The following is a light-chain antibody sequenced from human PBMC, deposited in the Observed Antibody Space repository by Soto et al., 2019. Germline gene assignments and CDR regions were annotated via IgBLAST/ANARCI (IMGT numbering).Light chain of an antibody. V-gene: IGKV3-11*01. CDR1: QNIRNY. CDR2: DVS. J-gene: IGKJ1*01. Sequence: IVLTQAPATLSLAPGKREALSCRASQNIRNYLIWYQQKPGQAPMLLIYDVSNRATGIPARFSGSASGTDFPLTISSLEPEDFAVYYCQQYRSSTGWTLGQVTQLEIK. CDR3: QQYRSSTGWT.